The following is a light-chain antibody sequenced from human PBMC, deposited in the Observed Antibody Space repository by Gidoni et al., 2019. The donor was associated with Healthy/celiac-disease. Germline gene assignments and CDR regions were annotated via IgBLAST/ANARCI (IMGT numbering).Light chain of an antibody. CDR2: DVT. Sequence: QSALTQPSPGSGSRGQPLTIHCTGTSSDVGGYDYVSSCQQHPGKAPKLLIYDVTKRPSGVPGRFSGSKSGNTASLPISGLQTEDEADYYCCSYAGSYTYVVFGGGTKLTVL. CDR1: SSDVGGYDY. V-gene: IGLV2-11*01. J-gene: IGLJ2*01. CDR3: CSYAGSYTYVV.